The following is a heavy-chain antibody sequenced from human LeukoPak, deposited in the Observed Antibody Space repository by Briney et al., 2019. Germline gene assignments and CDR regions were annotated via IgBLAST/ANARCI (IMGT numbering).Heavy chain of an antibody. CDR1: GGSISSGDYS. J-gene: IGHJ5*02. D-gene: IGHD5-12*01. V-gene: IGHV4-31*03. CDR2: IYYSGST. Sequence: PSETLSLTCTVSGGSISSGDYSWSWIRQHPGKGLEWIGYIYYSGSTYYNPSLKSRVTISVDTSKNQFSLKLSSVTAADTAVYYCARVPLGGYRNYNWFDPWGQGTLVTVSS. CDR3: ARVPLGGYRNYNWFDP.